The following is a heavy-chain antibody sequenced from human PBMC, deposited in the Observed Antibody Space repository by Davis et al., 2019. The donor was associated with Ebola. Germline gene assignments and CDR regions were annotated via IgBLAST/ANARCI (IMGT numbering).Heavy chain of an antibody. V-gene: IGHV3-30*02. Sequence: GESLKISCAASGFTFRLYGMHWVRQAPGKGLEWLAFMRYDDSDKYYADSLKGRFTISRDISKNTLFLQMNSLRAEDTALYYCAKGATFYCYMDVWGKGTTVTVSS. J-gene: IGHJ6*03. CDR1: GFTFRLYG. CDR2: MRYDDSDK. CDR3: AKGATFYCYMDV.